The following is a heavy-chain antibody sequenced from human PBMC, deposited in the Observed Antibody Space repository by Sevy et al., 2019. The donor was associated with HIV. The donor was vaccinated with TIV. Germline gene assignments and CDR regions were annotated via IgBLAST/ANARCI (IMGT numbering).Heavy chain of an antibody. V-gene: IGHV1-18*01. CDR2: ISPHNGDT. CDR1: GYIFTTYR. D-gene: IGHD2-15*01. J-gene: IGHJ4*02. CDR3: ARAYCSGGRCYSLAY. Sequence: ASVKVSCEASGYIFTTYRISWVRQAPGQGLEWLGWISPHNGDTNYVQKFLGRVTMITDTSTSTAFMELRSLRADDTAVYYCARAYCSGGRCYSLAYWGQGTLVTVSS.